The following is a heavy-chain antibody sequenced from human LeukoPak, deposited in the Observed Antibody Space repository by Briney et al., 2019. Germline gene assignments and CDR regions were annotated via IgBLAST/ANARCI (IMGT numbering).Heavy chain of an antibody. CDR1: GFTFSSYA. CDR3: AKVVRRYFDWLFPGASDY. J-gene: IGHJ4*02. CDR2: ISGSGGST. D-gene: IGHD3-9*01. Sequence: PGGSLRLSCADSGFTFSSYAMRWVRQAPGKGLEWVSAISGSGGSTYYADSVKGRFTISRDNSKNTLYLQMNSLRAEDTAVYYCAKVVRRYFDWLFPGASDYWGQGTLVTVSS. V-gene: IGHV3-23*01.